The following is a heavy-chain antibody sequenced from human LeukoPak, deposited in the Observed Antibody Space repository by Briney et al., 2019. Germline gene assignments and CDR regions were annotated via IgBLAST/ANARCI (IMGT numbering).Heavy chain of an antibody. CDR1: GGSFSGYY. CDR3: ARGQSPFVSSSSYFDY. V-gene: IGHV4-34*01. D-gene: IGHD6-6*01. CDR2: INHSGST. Sequence: SVTLSLTSAVYGGSFSGYYWSWIRQPLGKGLEWIGEINHSGSTNYNPSLKSRVTISVGTSKNQFSLKLSSVTAADTAVYYCARGQSPFVSSSSYFDYWGQGTLVTVSS. J-gene: IGHJ4*02.